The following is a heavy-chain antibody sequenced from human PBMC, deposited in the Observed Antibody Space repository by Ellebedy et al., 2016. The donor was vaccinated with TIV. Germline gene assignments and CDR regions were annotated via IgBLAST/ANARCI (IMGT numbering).Heavy chain of an antibody. CDR3: AKDIRYGDYFDY. V-gene: IGHV3-43*01. J-gene: IGHJ4*02. Sequence: GRFTISRDNSKNSLYLQMNSLRTGDTALYYCAKDIRYGDYFDYWGQGTLVTVSS. D-gene: IGHD5-18*01.